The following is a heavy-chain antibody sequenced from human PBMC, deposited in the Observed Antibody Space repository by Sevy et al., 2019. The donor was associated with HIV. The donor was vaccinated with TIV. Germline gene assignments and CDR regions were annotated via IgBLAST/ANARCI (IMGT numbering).Heavy chain of an antibody. CDR2: ISAYNGNT. D-gene: IGHD5-18*01. J-gene: IGHJ4*02. CDR1: GYTFTSYG. V-gene: IGHV1-18*01. CDR3: ARVPIQLWLRGFVDY. Sequence: ASVKVSCKASGYTFTSYGISWVRQAPGQGLEWMGWISAYNGNTNYAQKLQGRVTMTTDTSTSTAYMELRSLRSDDTTVYYCARVPIQLWLRGFVDYWGQGTLVTVSS.